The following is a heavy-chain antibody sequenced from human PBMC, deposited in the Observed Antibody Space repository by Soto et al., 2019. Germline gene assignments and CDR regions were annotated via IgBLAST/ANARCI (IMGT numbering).Heavy chain of an antibody. CDR1: GGSIDSFY. Sequence: SETLSLTCTVSGGSIDSFYWTWIRQPPGKGLEWIGYVYYTGTTTYSPSLKSRVTISVDTSMNQISLKLSSVTAADTAFYYCARLGGYYQSLDTWGQGTLVTVSS. CDR3: ARLGGYYQSLDT. CDR2: VYYTGTT. V-gene: IGHV4-59*08. D-gene: IGHD3-22*01. J-gene: IGHJ5*02.